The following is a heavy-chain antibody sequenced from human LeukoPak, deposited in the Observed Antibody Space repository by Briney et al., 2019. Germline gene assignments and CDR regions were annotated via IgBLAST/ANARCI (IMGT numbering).Heavy chain of an antibody. Sequence: GGSLRLSCAASGSTFSNYMMHWVRHAPGKGLVWVSRIKSDGITITYADSVKGRFTISRDNAKNTLYLQMNSLRAEDTAVYYCPRDLNWSLDQWGQGTLVTVSS. CDR2: IKSDGITI. CDR1: GSTFSNYM. J-gene: IGHJ4*02. V-gene: IGHV3-74*01. CDR3: PRDLNWSLDQ. D-gene: IGHD1-20*01.